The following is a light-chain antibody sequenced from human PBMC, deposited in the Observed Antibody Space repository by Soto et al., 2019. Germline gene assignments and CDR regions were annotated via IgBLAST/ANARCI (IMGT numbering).Light chain of an antibody. V-gene: IGLV2-14*01. CDR3: SSYTSSNTLYV. CDR1: SSDVGGYNY. Sequence: QSALTQPPSASGSPGQSVTISCTGTSSDVGGYNYVSWYQQHPGKAPKLMIYDVSNRPSGVSNRFSGSKSGNTASLTISGLQAEDEADYYCSSYTSSNTLYVFGTGTKVTVL. J-gene: IGLJ1*01. CDR2: DVS.